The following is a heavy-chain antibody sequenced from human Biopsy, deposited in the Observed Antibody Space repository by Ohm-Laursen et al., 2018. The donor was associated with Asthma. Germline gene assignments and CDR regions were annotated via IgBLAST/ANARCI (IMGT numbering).Heavy chain of an antibody. V-gene: IGHV4-30-2*01. CDR3: ARMITMIQAANYYSYAMDV. J-gene: IGHJ6*02. Sequence: TLSLTCAVSGDSINSGGFSWDWVPQPPREGLGWGGYPFYNGNPSYNPSLKSRVTILVDRSKRQFSLKVNSVTAADTAVYYCARMITMIQAANYYSYAMDVWGQGTTVTVSS. CDR1: GDSINSGGFS. D-gene: IGHD3-22*01. CDR2: PFYNGNP.